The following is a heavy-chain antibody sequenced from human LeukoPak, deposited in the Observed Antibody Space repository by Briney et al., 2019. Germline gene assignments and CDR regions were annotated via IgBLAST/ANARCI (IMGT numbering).Heavy chain of an antibody. CDR2: INWNGGST. CDR3: ARAKVEMATALFDY. V-gene: IGHV3-20*04. Sequence: GGSLRLSCAPSGFSLDDYGMRWVRHAPGGRLGWVSGINWNGGSTGYADSVNGRFTISRDNAKNSLYLQVNSLRAEDTALYYCARAKVEMATALFDYWGQGTLVTVSS. J-gene: IGHJ4*02. CDR1: GFSLDDYG. D-gene: IGHD5-24*01.